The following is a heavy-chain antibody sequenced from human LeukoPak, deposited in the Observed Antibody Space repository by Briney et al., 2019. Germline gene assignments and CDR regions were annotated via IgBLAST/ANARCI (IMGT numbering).Heavy chain of an antibody. V-gene: IGHV3-53*01. CDR3: AKAQSWDDLFDS. CDR2: ISINTDT. CDR1: GIPVIGNY. J-gene: IGHJ4*02. D-gene: IGHD1-26*01. Sequence: GGSLTLSCAVSGIPVIGNYKIWLGQPPGKGLEWVSFISINTDTFYADSVRGRFTISRDSSKNTLFLQMNSLRDEDSAVYYCAKAQSWDDLFDSWGQGTLVTVSS.